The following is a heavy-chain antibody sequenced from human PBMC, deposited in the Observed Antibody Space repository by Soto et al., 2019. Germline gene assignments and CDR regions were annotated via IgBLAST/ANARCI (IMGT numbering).Heavy chain of an antibody. CDR3: ARDWSPDYDFWSGFYTYFDD. CDR1: GFTFSSHW. CDR2: INSDGSST. J-gene: IGHJ4*02. D-gene: IGHD3-3*01. Sequence: GGSLRLSCEVSGFTFSSHWMHWVRQAAGKGLVWVARINSDGSSTNYADSVKGRFTISRDNAKNTLYLQMNSLRADDTAVYYCARDWSPDYDFWSGFYTYFDDWGQGALVTVSS. V-gene: IGHV3-74*01.